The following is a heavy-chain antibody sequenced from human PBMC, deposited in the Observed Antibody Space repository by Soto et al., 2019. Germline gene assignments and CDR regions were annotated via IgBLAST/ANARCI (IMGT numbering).Heavy chain of an antibody. V-gene: IGHV3-30-3*01. CDR2: ISYDGSNK. J-gene: IGHJ4*02. D-gene: IGHD6-19*01. Sequence: HPGGSLRLSCAASGFTFSSYAMHWVRQAPGKGLEWVAVISYDGSNKYYADSVKGRFTISRDNSKNTLYLQMNSLRAEDTAVYYCARDQYMLNGIAVALDYWGQGTLVTVSS. CDR3: ARDQYMLNGIAVALDY. CDR1: GFTFSSYA.